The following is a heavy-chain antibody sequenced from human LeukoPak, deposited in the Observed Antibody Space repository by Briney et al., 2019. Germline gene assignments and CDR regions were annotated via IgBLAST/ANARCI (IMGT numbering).Heavy chain of an antibody. J-gene: IGHJ4*02. CDR1: GFTFSDYY. CDR2: ISNSGSTI. D-gene: IGHD6-19*01. V-gene: IGHV3-11*04. CDR3: ARDRRGWWDKIDC. Sequence: GGSLRLSCAASGFTFSDYYMSWIRQAPGKGLEWVSYISNSGSTIYYADSVKGRFTISRDNAKNSLYLQMNSLRAEDTAVYYCARDRRGWWDKIDCWGQGTLVTVSS.